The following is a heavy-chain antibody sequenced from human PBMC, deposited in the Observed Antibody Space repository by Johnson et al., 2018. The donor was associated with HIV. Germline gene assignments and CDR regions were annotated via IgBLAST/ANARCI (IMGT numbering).Heavy chain of an antibody. J-gene: IGHJ3*02. CDR1: GFTVSSNY. D-gene: IGHD1-26*01. V-gene: IGHV3-66*02. CDR2: IYSGGNT. Sequence: VQLVESGGGLVQPGGSLRLSCAASGFTVSSNYMSWVRQAPGKGLEWVSVIYSGGNTYYADSVKGRFTISRDNSKNTLYLQMNSLRAEDTAVYYCARDGGSTRGDAFDIWGQGTMVTVSS. CDR3: ARDGGSTRGDAFDI.